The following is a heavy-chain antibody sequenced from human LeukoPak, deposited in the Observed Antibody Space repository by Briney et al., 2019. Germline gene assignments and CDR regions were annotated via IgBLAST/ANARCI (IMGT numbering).Heavy chain of an antibody. V-gene: IGHV3-33*01. CDR1: GFTFSSYG. J-gene: IGHJ4*02. CDR2: IWYDGSNK. Sequence: PGGSLRLSCAASGFTFSSYGMHWVRQAPGKGLEWVAVIWYDGSNKYYADSVKGRFTISRDNSKNTLYLQMNSLRAEDTAVYYCASDSRGYSYAPDDYWGQGTLVTVSS. CDR3: ASDSRGYSYAPDDY. D-gene: IGHD5-18*01.